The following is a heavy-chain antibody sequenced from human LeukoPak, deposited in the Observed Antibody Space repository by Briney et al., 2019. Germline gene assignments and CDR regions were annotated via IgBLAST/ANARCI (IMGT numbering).Heavy chain of an antibody. V-gene: IGHV3-73*01. CDR2: IRSKANSYAT. J-gene: IGHJ4*02. CDR1: GFTFSGSA. Sequence: GGSLRLSCAASGFTFSGSAMYWVRQASGKGLEWVGRIRSKANSYATAYAASVKGRLTISRDDSKNTAYLQMNSLKTEDTAVYYCTRVGYSSGWPDYWGQGTLVTVSS. CDR3: TRVGYSSGWPDY. D-gene: IGHD6-19*01.